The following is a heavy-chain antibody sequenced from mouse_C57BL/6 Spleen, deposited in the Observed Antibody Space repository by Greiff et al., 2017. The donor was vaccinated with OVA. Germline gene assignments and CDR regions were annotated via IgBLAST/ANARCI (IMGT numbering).Heavy chain of an antibody. D-gene: IGHD2-4*01. Sequence: QVQLQQSGPELVKPGASVKISCKASGYAFSSSWMNWVKQRPGKGLEWIGRIYPGDGDTNYNGKFKGKATLTADKSSSTAYMQLSSLTSEDSAVYFGAREGYYDYDDYAMDYWGQGTSVTVSS. J-gene: IGHJ4*01. CDR2: IYPGDGDT. CDR1: GYAFSSSW. CDR3: AREGYYDYDDYAMDY. V-gene: IGHV1-82*01.